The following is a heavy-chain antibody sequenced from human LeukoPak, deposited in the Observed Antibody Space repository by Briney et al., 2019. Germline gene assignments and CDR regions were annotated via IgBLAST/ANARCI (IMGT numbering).Heavy chain of an antibody. J-gene: IGHJ4*02. Sequence: PSETLSLTCTVSGGSISSSSYYWGWIRQPPGKGLEWIGSIYYSGSTYYNPSLKSRVTISVDTSKNQFSLKLSSVTAADTAVYYCARLPLYSSSWTEAYYFDYWGQGTLVTVSS. D-gene: IGHD6-13*01. V-gene: IGHV4-39*01. CDR3: ARLPLYSSSWTEAYYFDY. CDR2: IYYSGST. CDR1: GGSISSSSYY.